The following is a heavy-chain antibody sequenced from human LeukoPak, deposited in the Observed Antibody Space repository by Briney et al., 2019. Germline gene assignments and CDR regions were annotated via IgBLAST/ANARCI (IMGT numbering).Heavy chain of an antibody. J-gene: IGHJ3*01. D-gene: IGHD5-24*01. CDR1: GFTFRSYE. CDR2: ISSSGSTI. CDR3: SRRDEKRGVFDF. V-gene: IGHV3-48*03. Sequence: PGGSLRLSCTASGFTFRSYEMNWVRQAPGKGLEWVSYISSSGSTIYYADSVKGRFTISRDTAKNSLYLQMNSLRAEDTAVYYCSRRDEKRGVFDFWGQGTVVTVSS.